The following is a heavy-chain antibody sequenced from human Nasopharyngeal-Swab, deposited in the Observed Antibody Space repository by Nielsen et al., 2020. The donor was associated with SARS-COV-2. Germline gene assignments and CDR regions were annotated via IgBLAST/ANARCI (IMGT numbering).Heavy chain of an antibody. Sequence: ASVKVSCKVSGYTLTELSMHWVRQAPGKGLEWMGGFDPEDGETIYAQKFQGRVTMTEDTSTDTAYMELSSLRSEDTAVYYCATGFVVVPAANPYYYYGMDVWGQGTTVTVSS. D-gene: IGHD2-2*01. CDR1: GYTLTELS. V-gene: IGHV1-24*01. CDR2: FDPEDGET. CDR3: ATGFVVVPAANPYYYYGMDV. J-gene: IGHJ6*02.